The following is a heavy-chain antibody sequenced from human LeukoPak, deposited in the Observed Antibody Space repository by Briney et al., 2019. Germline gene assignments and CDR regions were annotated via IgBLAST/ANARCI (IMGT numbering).Heavy chain of an antibody. V-gene: IGHV4-30-2*01. Sequence: KPTQTLSLTCAVSGGSISSGGYSWRWLRQPTGKGLEWIGYIYHSGSTYYNPSLKSRVTISVDRSKNQFSLKLSSVTAADTAVYYCARSSTVTTDDAFDIWGQGTMVTVSS. CDR1: GGSISSGGYS. J-gene: IGHJ3*02. CDR2: IYHSGST. CDR3: ARSSTVTTDDAFDI. D-gene: IGHD4-17*01.